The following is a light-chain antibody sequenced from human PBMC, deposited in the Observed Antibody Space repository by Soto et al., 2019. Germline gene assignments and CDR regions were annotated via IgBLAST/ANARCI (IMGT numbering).Light chain of an antibody. CDR1: QGISSY. Sequence: IQLTQSPSSLSASVGDRVTITCRASQGISSYLAWYRQEAGKAPKFLIYAASTLQSGVPSRFSGGGSGTDFILTISSLQPEDFATYYCQQLDSYPLTFGGGTKVDIK. CDR3: QQLDSYPLT. J-gene: IGKJ4*01. V-gene: IGKV1-9*01. CDR2: AAS.